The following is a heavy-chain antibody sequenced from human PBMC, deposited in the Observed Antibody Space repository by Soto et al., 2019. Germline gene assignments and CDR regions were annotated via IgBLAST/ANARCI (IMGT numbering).Heavy chain of an antibody. D-gene: IGHD3-3*01. Sequence: QVQLVQSGAEVKKPGASVKVSCKASGYTFTSYGISWVRQAPGQGLEWMGWISAYNGNTNYAQKLQGRVTMTTDTSTSTAYMELRSLRSDDTAVYYCARDGESITIFGVVITYYYMGVWGKGTTVTVSS. V-gene: IGHV1-18*01. CDR3: ARDGESITIFGVVITYYYMGV. J-gene: IGHJ6*03. CDR2: ISAYNGNT. CDR1: GYTFTSYG.